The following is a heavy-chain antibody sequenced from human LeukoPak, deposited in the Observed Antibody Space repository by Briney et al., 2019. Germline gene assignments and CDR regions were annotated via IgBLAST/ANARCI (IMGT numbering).Heavy chain of an antibody. CDR1: GGSISSGGYY. CDR2: IYYSGST. D-gene: IGHD2-15*01. Sequence: PSETLSLTCTVSGGSISSGGYYWSWIRQHPGKGLEWIGYIYYSGSTYYNPSLKSRVTISVDTSKNQFSLKLSSVTAADTAVYYCARDRVDNWFDPWGQGTLVTVSS. J-gene: IGHJ5*02. V-gene: IGHV4-31*03. CDR3: ARDRVDNWFDP.